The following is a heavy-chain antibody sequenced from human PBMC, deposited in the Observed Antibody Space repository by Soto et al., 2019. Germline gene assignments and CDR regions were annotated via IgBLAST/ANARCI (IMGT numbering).Heavy chain of an antibody. CDR2: INHSGST. Sequence: QVQLQQWGAGLLKPSETLSLTCAVYGGSFSGYYWSWIRQPPGKGLEWIGEINHSGSTNYNPSLKSRVTISVDTSKNQFSLKLSSVTAADTAVYYCARDDFWRGFDYWGQGTLGTVSS. V-gene: IGHV4-34*01. J-gene: IGHJ4*02. D-gene: IGHD3-3*01. CDR3: ARDDFWRGFDY. CDR1: GGSFSGYY.